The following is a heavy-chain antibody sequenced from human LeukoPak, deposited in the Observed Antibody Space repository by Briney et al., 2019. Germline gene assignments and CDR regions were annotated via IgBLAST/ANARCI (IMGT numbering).Heavy chain of an antibody. J-gene: IGHJ4*02. D-gene: IGHD6-19*01. CDR1: GVTFSDYY. Sequence: GETLRLSCAASGVTFSDYYMNWIRQSPGHGLGSCSYINSSSSYTTYAAAVKGPFTISRNNAKKSLYLQMNSLRAEDPAVYYCARILAVASFHPFDYWGQGTLVTVSS. V-gene: IGHV3-11*03. CDR2: INSSSSYT. CDR3: ARILAVASFHPFDY.